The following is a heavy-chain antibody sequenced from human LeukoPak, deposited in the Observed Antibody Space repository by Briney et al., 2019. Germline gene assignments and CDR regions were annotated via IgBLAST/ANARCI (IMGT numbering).Heavy chain of an antibody. J-gene: IGHJ4*02. CDR1: GFTFSSFA. CDR3: AKVNLGALLDGTFFDY. D-gene: IGHD3-9*01. CDR2: IVGGGGST. V-gene: IGHV3-23*01. Sequence: GGSLRLSCAAYGFTFSSFALGWVRQAPGKGVEWVSAIVGGGGSTYYADSVKGRFTISRDNSRNTLYLHMRSLRAEDTAVYYCAKVNLGALLDGTFFDYWGQGTLVTVSS.